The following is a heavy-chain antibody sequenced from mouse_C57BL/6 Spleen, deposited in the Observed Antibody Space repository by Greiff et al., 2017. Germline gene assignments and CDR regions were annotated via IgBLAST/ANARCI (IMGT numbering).Heavy chain of an antibody. CDR3: ARAGELYFDY. J-gene: IGHJ2*01. CDR2: IDPSDSYT. Sequence: VQLQQSGAELVMPGASVKLSCKASGYTFTSYWMHWVKQRPGQGLEWIGEIDPSDSYTNYNQKFKGKSTLTVDKSSSTAYMQLSSLTSEDSAVYYCARAGELYFDYWGQGTTLTVSS. CDR1: GYTFTSYW. V-gene: IGHV1-69*01.